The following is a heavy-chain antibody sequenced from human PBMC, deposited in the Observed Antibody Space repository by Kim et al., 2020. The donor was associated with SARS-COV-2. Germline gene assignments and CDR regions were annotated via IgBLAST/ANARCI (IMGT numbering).Heavy chain of an antibody. J-gene: IGHJ5*02. D-gene: IGHD1-1*01. CDR1: GFSLNTNGLG. V-gene: IGHV2-5*01. CDR2: IYWNDDK. CDR3: ALRPLGRKGITTSGTVSGWFDP. Sequence: SGPTLVKPTQTLTLTCTFSGFSLNTNGLGVGWVRQPPGKAPEWLALIYWNDDKRYSSSLKDRLTITKDTSKNQVVLTMTNTDPLDTATYYCALRPLGRKGITTSGTVSGWFDPWGQGILVTVSS.